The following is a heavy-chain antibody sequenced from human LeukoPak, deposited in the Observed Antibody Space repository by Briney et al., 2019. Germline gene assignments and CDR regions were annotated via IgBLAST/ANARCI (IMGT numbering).Heavy chain of an antibody. CDR2: ISKHGAKT. CDR1: AFIFSNYG. CDR3: AKDRREHSLEGSFDN. J-gene: IGHJ4*02. Sequence: GGSLRLSCAASAFIFSNYGMHWVRQAPGKGLDWVAMISKHGAKTYADSLKGRFTISRDNSKNTLYLQMNSLRAEDTAIYYCAKDRREHSLEGSFDNWGQGTLVTVSS. D-gene: IGHD3-3*01. V-gene: IGHV3-30-3*01.